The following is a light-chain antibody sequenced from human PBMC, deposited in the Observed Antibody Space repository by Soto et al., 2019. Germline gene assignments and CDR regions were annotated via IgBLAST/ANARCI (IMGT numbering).Light chain of an antibody. CDR1: SSDVGSSNL. Sequence: QSVLTQPASVSGSPGQSITFSCTGTSSDVGSSNLVSWYQQNPGKAPKLLIYEVSKRPSGVSNRFSGSKSGNTASLTISGLQAEDEADYYCCSYAGSSTHVFGTGTKLTVL. J-gene: IGLJ1*01. CDR2: EVS. V-gene: IGLV2-23*02. CDR3: CSYAGSSTHV.